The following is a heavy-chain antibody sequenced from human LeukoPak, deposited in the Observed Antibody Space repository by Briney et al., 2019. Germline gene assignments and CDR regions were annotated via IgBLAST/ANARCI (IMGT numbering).Heavy chain of an antibody. CDR1: GFTFSSYA. Sequence: PGGSLRLSCAASGFTFSSYAMHWVRQAPGKGLEWVAVISYDGSNKYYADSVKGRFTISRDNSKNTLYLQMNSLRAEDTAVYYCAKDIVGSNWGQGTLVTVSS. CDR3: AKDIVGSN. CDR2: ISYDGSNK. V-gene: IGHV3-30-3*01. D-gene: IGHD2-15*01. J-gene: IGHJ4*02.